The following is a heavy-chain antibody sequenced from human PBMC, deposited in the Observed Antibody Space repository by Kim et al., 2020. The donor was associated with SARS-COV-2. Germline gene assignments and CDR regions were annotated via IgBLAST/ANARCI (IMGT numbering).Heavy chain of an antibody. V-gene: IGHV1-46*01. J-gene: IGHJ4*02. CDR1: GYTFTSYY. D-gene: IGHD2-15*01. CDR3: ARVPRTSGGSRAGAFDY. Sequence: ASVKVSCKASGYTFTSYYMHWVRQAPGQGLEWMGIINPSGGSTSYAQKFQGRVTMTRDTSTSTVYMELSSLRSEDTAVYYCARVPRTSGGSRAGAFDYWGQGTLVTVSS. CDR2: INPSGGST.